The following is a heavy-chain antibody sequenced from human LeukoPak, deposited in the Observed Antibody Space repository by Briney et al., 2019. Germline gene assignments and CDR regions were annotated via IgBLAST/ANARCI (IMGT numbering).Heavy chain of an antibody. D-gene: IGHD5-18*01. V-gene: IGHV4-4*02. CDR2: IYHSGST. CDR1: GGPISSSNW. Sequence: SETLSLTCAVSGGPISSSNWWSWVRQPPGKGLEWIGEIYHSGSTNYNPSLKSRVTISVDKSKNQFSLKLSSVTAADTAVYYCARDLESVDTAMANDAFDIWGQGTMVTVSS. CDR3: ARDLESVDTAMANDAFDI. J-gene: IGHJ3*02.